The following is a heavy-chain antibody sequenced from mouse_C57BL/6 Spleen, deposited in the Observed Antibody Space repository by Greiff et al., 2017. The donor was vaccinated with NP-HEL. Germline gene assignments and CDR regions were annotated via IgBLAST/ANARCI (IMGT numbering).Heavy chain of an antibody. CDR2: ISSGGDYI. J-gene: IGHJ4*01. CDR1: GFTFSSYA. CDR3: TREDHYYGSSAYAMDY. D-gene: IGHD1-1*01. Sequence: EVKLMESGEGLVKPGGSLKLSCAASGFTFSSYAMSWVRQTPEKRLAWVAYISSGGDYIYYADTVKGRFTISRDNARNTLYLQMSSLKSEDTAMYYCTREDHYYGSSAYAMDYWGQGTSVTVSS. V-gene: IGHV5-9-1*02.